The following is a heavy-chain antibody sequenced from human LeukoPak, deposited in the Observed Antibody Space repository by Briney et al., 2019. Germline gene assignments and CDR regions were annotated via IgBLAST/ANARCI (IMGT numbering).Heavy chain of an antibody. CDR3: ARGDFWSGFYNY. CDR1: GGSISGYY. Sequence: SETLSLTCTVSGGSISGYYWSWIRQPAGKGLEWIGRIYTSGTSNYNPSLKSRVTMSVDTSKNQFSVKLSSVTAADTAVYYCARGDFWSGFYNYWGQGILVIVSS. CDR2: IYTSGTS. V-gene: IGHV4-4*07. J-gene: IGHJ4*02. D-gene: IGHD3-3*01.